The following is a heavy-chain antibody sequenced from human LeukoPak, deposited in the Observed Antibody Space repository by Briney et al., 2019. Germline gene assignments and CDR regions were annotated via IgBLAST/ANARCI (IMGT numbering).Heavy chain of an antibody. V-gene: IGHV4-59*01. CDR2: IYNGGKT. J-gene: IGHJ4*02. Sequence: SETLSLTCTVSGGSISRYYWSWIRQPPGKGLEWIGYIYNGGKTNYSPSLKSRVTISVDTSKNQFSLKVNSVTAADTAVYYCARDVPFEYWGQGALVSVSS. CDR3: ARDVPFEY. CDR1: GGSISRYY.